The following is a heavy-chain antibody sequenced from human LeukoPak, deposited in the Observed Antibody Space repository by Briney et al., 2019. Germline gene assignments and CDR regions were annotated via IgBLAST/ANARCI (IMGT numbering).Heavy chain of an antibody. J-gene: IGHJ4*02. Sequence: SETLSLTCTVSGGSISSYYWSWLRQPPGKGLEWIGYIYYSGSTNYNPSLKSRVTISVDTSKNQFSLKLSSVTAADTAVYYCARHVGSAAAGSDYFDYWGQGTLVTVSS. CDR3: ARHVGSAAAGSDYFDY. D-gene: IGHD6-13*01. CDR1: GGSISSYY. V-gene: IGHV4-59*08. CDR2: IYYSGST.